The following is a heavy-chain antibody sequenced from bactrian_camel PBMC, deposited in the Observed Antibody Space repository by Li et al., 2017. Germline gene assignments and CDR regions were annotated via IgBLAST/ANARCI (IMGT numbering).Heavy chain of an antibody. V-gene: IGHV3S1*01. CDR3: TTGGGSAR. J-gene: IGHJ4*01. D-gene: IGHD3*01. Sequence: HVQLVESGGGLVQPGGSLRLSCAASGFTFTNYWMHWVRQAPGKGLEWVSTIEAGGLSTYSDAVQGRFVSSRDNVKNMIYLEMNSPKPEDSAAYHCTTGGGSARWGQGTQVTVS. CDR2: IEAGGLST. CDR1: GFTFTNYW.